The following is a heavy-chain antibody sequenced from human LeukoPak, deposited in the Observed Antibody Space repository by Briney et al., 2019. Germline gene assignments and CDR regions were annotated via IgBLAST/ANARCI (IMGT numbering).Heavy chain of an antibody. J-gene: IGHJ4*02. Sequence: SETLSLTCTVSGGSISNDYWSWIRQPPGKGLEWIGYIFYSGSTNYNPSLKSRVTISVDMSKNQFSLKLRSVTAADTAVYYCARYPGLEGAGSKGAFDYWGQGTLVTVSS. D-gene: IGHD3-10*01. CDR1: GGSISNDY. CDR3: ARYPGLEGAGSKGAFDY. V-gene: IGHV4-59*01. CDR2: IFYSGST.